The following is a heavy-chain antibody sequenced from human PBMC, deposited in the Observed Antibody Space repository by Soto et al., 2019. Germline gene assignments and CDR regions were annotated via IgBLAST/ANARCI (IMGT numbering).Heavy chain of an antibody. Sequence: PGGSLRLSCAASGFTFSSYWMHWVRQAPGKGPVWVSRINSDGSSTSYADSVKGRFTISRDNAKNTLYLQMNSLRAEDTAVYYCAGSRASNWFDPWGQGTLVTVSS. V-gene: IGHV3-74*01. CDR3: AGSRASNWFDP. CDR2: INSDGSST. J-gene: IGHJ5*02. CDR1: GFTFSSYW.